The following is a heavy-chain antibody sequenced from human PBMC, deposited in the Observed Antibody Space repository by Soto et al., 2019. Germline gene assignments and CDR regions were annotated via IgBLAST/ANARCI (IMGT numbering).Heavy chain of an antibody. CDR2: IQQDGGET. CDR3: AREIYYSMDV. V-gene: IGHV3-7*03. CDR1: GFTFSIFW. D-gene: IGHD3-10*01. J-gene: IGHJ6*02. Sequence: GWLRRACTASGFTFSIFWMSWVRQAPGEGLEWVAKIQQDGGETYYVDSVKGRFTISRDNAKNSLYLQMNSLRADDTDVYYCAREIYYSMDVWGQGTKVTVSS.